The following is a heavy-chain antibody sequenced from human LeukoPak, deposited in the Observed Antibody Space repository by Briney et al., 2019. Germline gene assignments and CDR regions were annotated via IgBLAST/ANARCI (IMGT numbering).Heavy chain of an antibody. D-gene: IGHD6-13*01. CDR1: GFTFNDYA. V-gene: IGHV3-30*04. J-gene: IGHJ5*02. CDR2: VSFDGNTK. CDR3: ARGGGSNWYNWFDP. Sequence: GALRLSCAASGFTFNDYAMHWVRQAPGKGLEWVAVVSFDGNTKYYVDSVKGRLTISRDNSKNTLYLQMSTLRTEDTAVYYCARGGGSNWYNWFDPWGQGTLVTVSS.